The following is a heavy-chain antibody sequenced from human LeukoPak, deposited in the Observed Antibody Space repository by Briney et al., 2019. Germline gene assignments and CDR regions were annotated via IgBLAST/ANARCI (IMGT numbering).Heavy chain of an antibody. D-gene: IGHD1-26*01. CDR3: ARGGATTRRPIDS. CDR1: GFIFNRNA. J-gene: IGHJ4*02. Sequence: PGGSLRLSCTASGFIFNRNAMHWVRQAPGKGLEYLSAISSNGGSTEYANSVKGRFTISRDSSKNTLYLQMGTLRAEDKAVYFCARGGATTRRPIDSWGQGTLDTAS. CDR2: ISSNGGST. V-gene: IGHV3-64*01.